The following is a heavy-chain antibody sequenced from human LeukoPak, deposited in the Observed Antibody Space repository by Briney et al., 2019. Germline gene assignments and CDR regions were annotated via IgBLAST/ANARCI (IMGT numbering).Heavy chain of an antibody. V-gene: IGHV3-30*02. D-gene: IGHD3-22*01. CDR3: AKGDHYDTSGYDAFDI. CDR2: IRYEGSNK. CDR1: GFTFSTYG. J-gene: IGHJ3*02. Sequence: PGESLRLSCAASGFTFSTYGMNWVRQAPGKGLEWVTSIRYEGSNKYYANSVKGRFTISRDNSKNTLYLQMNSLRAEDTALYYCAKGDHYDTSGYDAFDIWGQGTMVTVSS.